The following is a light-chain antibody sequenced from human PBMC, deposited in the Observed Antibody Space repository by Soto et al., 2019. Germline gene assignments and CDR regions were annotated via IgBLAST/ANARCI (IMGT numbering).Light chain of an antibody. CDR1: QSSNSN. CDR2: GAS. Sequence: DLHMTQSPSSLSAFVGDRVTITCRAGQSSNSNLNWYQLKPGKAPKVLIFGASSLQRGVPSRFSGSGSGTEFSLTISILEPEEFASYYCHEGDSIAWTFGQGTKVEIK. V-gene: IGKV1-39*01. CDR3: HEGDSIAWT. J-gene: IGKJ1*01.